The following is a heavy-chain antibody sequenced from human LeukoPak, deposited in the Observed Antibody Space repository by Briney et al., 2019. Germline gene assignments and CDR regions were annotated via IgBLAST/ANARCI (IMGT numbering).Heavy chain of an antibody. J-gene: IGHJ4*02. CDR2: INGDGSRS. Sequence: GGSLRLSCAASGFTFTTYWMHWVRQAPGKGLVWVSRINGDGSRSNYADSVKGRFTISRDNARNTLYLQMNSLRAEDTALYCCARSSPTAHFEFWGQGTLVTVSS. CDR3: ARSSPTAHFEF. CDR1: GFTFTTYW. D-gene: IGHD4-17*01. V-gene: IGHV3-74*01.